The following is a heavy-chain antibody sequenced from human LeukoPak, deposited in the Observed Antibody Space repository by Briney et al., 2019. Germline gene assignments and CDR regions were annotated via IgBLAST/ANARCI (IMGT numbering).Heavy chain of an antibody. CDR3: AKNLYCGGGSCYPSALGMDV. CDR2: IWYDGSNK. D-gene: IGHD2-15*01. CDR1: GFTFSSYG. V-gene: IGHV3-33*06. Sequence: GGSLRLSCAASGFTFSSYGMHWVRQAPGKGLEWVAVIWYDGSNKYYADSVKGRFTISRDNSKNTLFLQMNSLRAEDTAVYYCAKNLYCGGGSCYPSALGMDVWGQGTTVTVSS. J-gene: IGHJ6*02.